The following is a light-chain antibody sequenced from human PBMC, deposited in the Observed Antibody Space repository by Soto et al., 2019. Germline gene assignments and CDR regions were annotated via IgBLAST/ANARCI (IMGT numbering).Light chain of an antibody. CDR2: GAS. Sequence: EIVMTQSPATVSVSPRERATLSCRASQSVSNYLSWYQQKPGQAPRLLIFGASTRAVRIRDIFSGSGSGTEFTLPISGLQSEDFAVYYCLQYSRWPRTFGQGTKVSIK. V-gene: IGKV3-15*01. CDR1: QSVSNY. J-gene: IGKJ1*01. CDR3: LQYSRWPRT.